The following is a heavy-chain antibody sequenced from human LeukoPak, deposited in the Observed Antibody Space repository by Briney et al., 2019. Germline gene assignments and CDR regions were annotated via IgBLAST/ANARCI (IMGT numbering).Heavy chain of an antibody. CDR3: AKDSGGTYFYYYYYMDV. CDR1: GFAFGNYA. J-gene: IGHJ6*03. D-gene: IGHD1-26*01. V-gene: IGHV3-23*01. Sequence: GGSLRLSCAASGFAFGNYAMTWVRQAPGKGLELVSAIRITVDNTHYADSVKGRFTISRDNSKNTLYLQIDSLRAEHTAVYYCAKDSGGTYFYYYYYMDVWGKGTTVTVSS. CDR2: IRITVDNT.